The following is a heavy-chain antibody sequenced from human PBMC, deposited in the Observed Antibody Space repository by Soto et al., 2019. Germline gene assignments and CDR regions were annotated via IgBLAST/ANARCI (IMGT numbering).Heavy chain of an antibody. V-gene: IGHV3-74*01. J-gene: IGHJ4*02. D-gene: IGHD3-16*01. Sequence: EVHLVESGGGLVQPGGSLRLSCAASGFTLTTYYMQWVRQAPGKGLVWVSRISGDGSSTDYADSVKGRFTPSRDNARNTLSLQMSSLRVEDTAVYYCARGGRGGFDYWGQGVLVTVSS. CDR2: ISGDGSST. CDR1: GFTLTTYY. CDR3: ARGGRGGFDY.